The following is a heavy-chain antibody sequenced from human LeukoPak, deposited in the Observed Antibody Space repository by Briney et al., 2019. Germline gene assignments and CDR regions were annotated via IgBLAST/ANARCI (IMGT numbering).Heavy chain of an antibody. CDR2: ISWNSGSI. CDR3: ARELGQQLAMYDY. CDR1: GFTFDDYA. D-gene: IGHD6-13*01. Sequence: PGGSLRLSCAASGFTFDDYAMHWVRQAPGKGLEWVSGISWNSGSIGYADSVKGRFTISRDNAKNSLYLQMNSLRAEDTALYYCARELGQQLAMYDYWGQRTLVTVSS. J-gene: IGHJ4*02. V-gene: IGHV3-9*01.